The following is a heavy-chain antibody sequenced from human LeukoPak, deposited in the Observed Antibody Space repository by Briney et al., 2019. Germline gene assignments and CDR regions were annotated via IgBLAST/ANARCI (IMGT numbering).Heavy chain of an antibody. J-gene: IGHJ3*02. V-gene: IGHV4-34*01. CDR2: INHSGST. Sequence: PSETLSLTCAVYGGSFSGYYWSWIRRPPGKGLEWIGEINHSGSTNYNPSLKSRVTISVDTSKNQFSLKLSSVTAADTAVYYCAREQMTYYDFWSGPEIEYAFDIWGQGTMVTVSS. CDR3: AREQMTYYDFWSGPEIEYAFDI. D-gene: IGHD3-3*01. CDR1: GGSFSGYY.